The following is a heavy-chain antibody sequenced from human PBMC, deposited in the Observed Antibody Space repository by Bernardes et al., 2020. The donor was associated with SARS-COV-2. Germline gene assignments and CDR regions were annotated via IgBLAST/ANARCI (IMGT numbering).Heavy chain of an antibody. Sequence: AQVPRKASGYTFPNYGISWVRQAPGQGLEWMGWISAYNGNTNYAQKLQGRVTMTTDTSTSTAYMELRSLRSDDTAVYYCARDQRSDGMDVWGQGTTVTVSS. D-gene: IGHD1-26*01. CDR2: ISAYNGNT. V-gene: IGHV1-18*01. CDR1: GYTFPNYG. CDR3: ARDQRSDGMDV. J-gene: IGHJ6*02.